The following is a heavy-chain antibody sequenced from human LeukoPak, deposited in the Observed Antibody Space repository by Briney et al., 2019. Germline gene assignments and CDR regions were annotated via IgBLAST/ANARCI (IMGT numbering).Heavy chain of an antibody. J-gene: IGHJ6*02. D-gene: IGHD6-6*01. CDR1: GGSFSSYY. Sequence: SETLSLTCAVYGGSFSSYYWSWIRQPPGKGLEWIGYIYYSGSTNYNPSLKSRVTISVDTSKNQFSLKLSSVTAADTAVYYCARLGIAARRVEEGYYYYGMDVWGQGTTVTVSS. CDR3: ARLGIAARRVEEGYYYYGMDV. CDR2: IYYSGST. V-gene: IGHV4-59*01.